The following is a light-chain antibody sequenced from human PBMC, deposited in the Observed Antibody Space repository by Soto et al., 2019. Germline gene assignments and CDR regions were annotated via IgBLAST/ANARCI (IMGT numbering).Light chain of an antibody. CDR2: AVS. J-gene: IGKJ2*01. Sequence: DIQMTQSPSSLSAFVGDRVTISCRASEDVRGWLAWYQQNPGKAPKSLIYAVSTLQSGVPSRFSGSGSATNFTLTISSLQPEDFATYFCQQYNSYPYTFGQGTKLEIK. CDR1: EDVRGW. V-gene: IGKV1D-16*01. CDR3: QQYNSYPYT.